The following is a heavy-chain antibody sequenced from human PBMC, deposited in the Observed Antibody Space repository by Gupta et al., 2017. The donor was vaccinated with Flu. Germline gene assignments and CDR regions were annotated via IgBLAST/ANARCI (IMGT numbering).Heavy chain of an antibody. D-gene: IGHD3-22*01. V-gene: IGHV3-30*18. Sequence: QVQLVESGGGVVQPGRSLRLSCAASGFTFSSYGMHWVRQAPGKGLEWGAVISYDGSNKYYADSVKGRFTISRDNSKNTLYLQMNSLRAEDTAVYYCAKEGNYYDSSGYYHSYFDFWGQGTLGNVAS. J-gene: IGHJ4*02. CDR2: ISYDGSNK. CDR3: AKEGNYYDSSGYYHSYFDF. CDR1: GFTFSSYG.